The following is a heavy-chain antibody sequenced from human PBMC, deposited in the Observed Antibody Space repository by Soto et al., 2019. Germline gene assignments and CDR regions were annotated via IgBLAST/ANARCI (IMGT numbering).Heavy chain of an antibody. Sequence: GGSLRLSCAASGFAFDDYVMHWVRQPPGRGLEWVSGITWNGGTIRYVDSVKGRFTISRDNAENSLYLQMNSLRPEDTAVYYCAKGGSAALIAPSGRDNWFDPWGQGTQVTVS. CDR1: GFAFDDYV. V-gene: IGHV3-9*01. J-gene: IGHJ5*02. D-gene: IGHD6-13*01. CDR3: AKGGSAALIAPSGRDNWFDP. CDR2: ITWNGGTI.